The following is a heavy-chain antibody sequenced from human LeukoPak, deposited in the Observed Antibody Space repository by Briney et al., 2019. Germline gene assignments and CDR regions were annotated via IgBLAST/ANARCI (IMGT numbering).Heavy chain of an antibody. V-gene: IGHV3-48*04. CDR2: ISPSSSTI. J-gene: IGHJ6*04. CDR3: AELGITMIGGV. Sequence: GGSLRLSCAASGFTFTTYSMNWVRQAPGKGLEWVSYISPSSSTIYYADSVKGRFTISRDNAKNSLYLQMNSLRAEDTAVYYCAELGITMIGGVWGKGTTVTISS. D-gene: IGHD3-10*02. CDR1: GFTFTTYS.